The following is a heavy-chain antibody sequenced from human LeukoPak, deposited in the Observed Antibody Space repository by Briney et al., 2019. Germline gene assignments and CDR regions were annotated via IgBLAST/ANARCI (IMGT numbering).Heavy chain of an antibody. D-gene: IGHD1-26*01. J-gene: IGHJ4*02. CDR1: GGTFSSYA. CDR3: ARVFARGGEISGSYYYY. Sequence: SVKVSCKASGGTFSSYAISWVRQAPGQGLECIGGIIPMFGTAIYAQKFQGRVTITTEESTSTAYMELSSLGSEDTAMYYCARVFARGGEISGSYYYYWGQGTLVTVSS. CDR2: IIPMFGTA. V-gene: IGHV1-69*05.